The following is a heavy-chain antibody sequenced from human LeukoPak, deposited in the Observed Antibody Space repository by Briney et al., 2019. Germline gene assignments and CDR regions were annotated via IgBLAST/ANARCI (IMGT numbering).Heavy chain of an antibody. D-gene: IGHD3-22*01. CDR3: AIDRDWVGYFQNWFYP. Sequence: PGGSLRLSCAASGFTFDDYAMHWVRQAPGKGLEWVSLISGDGGSTYYADSVKGRFTISRDNSKNSLYLQMNSLRTEDTALYYCAIDRDWVGYFQNWFYPCGEGTLGTVSS. J-gene: IGHJ5*02. CDR1: GFTFDDYA. CDR2: ISGDGGST. V-gene: IGHV3-43*02.